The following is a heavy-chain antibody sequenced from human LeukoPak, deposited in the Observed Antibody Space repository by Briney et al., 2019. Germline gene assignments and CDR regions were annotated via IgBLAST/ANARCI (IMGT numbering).Heavy chain of an antibody. J-gene: IGHJ4*02. CDR3: ARVYYGSEPPDY. D-gene: IGHD3-10*01. Sequence: GGSLRLSCAASGFAFDDYAMHWVRQAPGKGLEWVSGISWNSGSIGYADSVKGRFTISRDNAKNSLYLQMNSLRAEDTAVYYGARVYYGSEPPDYWGQGTLVTVSS. V-gene: IGHV3-9*01. CDR1: GFAFDDYA. CDR2: ISWNSGSI.